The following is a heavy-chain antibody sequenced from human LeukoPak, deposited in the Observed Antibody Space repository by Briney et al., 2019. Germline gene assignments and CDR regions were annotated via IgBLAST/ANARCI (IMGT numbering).Heavy chain of an antibody. D-gene: IGHD3-3*01. CDR2: MNRSGST. CDR3: ARAPYYDFWSGYYYYYGMDV. Sequence: SETLSLPCAVYGGSFSGYYWSWLREPPGKGVVWIGDMNRSGSTNYNPFLKSRVTISVDTSKTQFSLKLSSMTAADTAVYYCARAPYYDFWSGYYYYYGMDVWGQGTTVTVSS. V-gene: IGHV4-34*01. J-gene: IGHJ6*02. CDR1: GGSFSGYY.